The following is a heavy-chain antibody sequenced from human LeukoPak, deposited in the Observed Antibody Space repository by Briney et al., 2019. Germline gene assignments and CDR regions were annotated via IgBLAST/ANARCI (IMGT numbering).Heavy chain of an antibody. J-gene: IGHJ4*02. V-gene: IGHV3-30-3*01. D-gene: IGHD4-23*01. CDR2: ISYDGSNK. CDR3: AKAMTTVVTRPFDY. Sequence: GGSLRLSCAASGFTFSSYAMHWVRQAPGKGLEWVAVISYDGSNKYYADSVKGRFTISRDNAKNSLYLQMNSLRAEDTALYYCAKAMTTVVTRPFDYWGQGTLVTVSS. CDR1: GFTFSSYA.